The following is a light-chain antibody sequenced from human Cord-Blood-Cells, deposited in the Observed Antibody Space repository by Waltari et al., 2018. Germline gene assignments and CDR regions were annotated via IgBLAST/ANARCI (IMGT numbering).Light chain of an antibody. J-gene: IGKJ1*01. CDR1: QSISSY. Sequence: DIQMTQSPSSLSASVGDRVTITCRASQSISSYLNWYQQKPGKAPKLLIYAASSLQSGVPSRFSGSLSGTDFTLTISSLQPEDFATYYCQQSDSTPWTFGQGTKVEIK. V-gene: IGKV1-39*01. CDR3: QQSDSTPWT. CDR2: AAS.